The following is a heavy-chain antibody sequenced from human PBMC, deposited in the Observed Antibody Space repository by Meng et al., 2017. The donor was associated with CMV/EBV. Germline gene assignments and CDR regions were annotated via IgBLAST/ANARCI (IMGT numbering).Heavy chain of an antibody. CDR3: ARYCTNTGCYIYDY. CDR2: INQGGSEK. D-gene: IGHD2-2*02. J-gene: IGHJ4*02. Sequence: GGSLRPSCAVSGFTFSSYWMSWVRQAPGKGLEWVANINQGGSEKYYVDSVKGRFTMSRDNAKNSLYLQMSSLTAEDTAVYYCARYCTNTGCYIYDYWGQGTLVTVSS. V-gene: IGHV3-7*01. CDR1: GFTFSSYW.